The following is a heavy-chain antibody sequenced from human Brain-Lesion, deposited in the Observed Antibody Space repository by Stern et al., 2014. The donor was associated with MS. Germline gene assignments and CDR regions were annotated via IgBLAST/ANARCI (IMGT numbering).Heavy chain of an antibody. Sequence: QVQLQQSGPGLVKPSGTLSLTCAVSGGSISSSNWWSWVRQSPGKGLEWIGESDHSGSTIYNPSLKSGVPLSVDKPKTRFPLTLRSVTAADTAVYFCARFPASRPHVFDSWGQGTLVTVSS. J-gene: IGHJ4*02. CDR2: SDHSGST. V-gene: IGHV4-4*02. CDR1: GGSISSSNW. D-gene: IGHD6-13*01. CDR3: ARFPASRPHVFDS.